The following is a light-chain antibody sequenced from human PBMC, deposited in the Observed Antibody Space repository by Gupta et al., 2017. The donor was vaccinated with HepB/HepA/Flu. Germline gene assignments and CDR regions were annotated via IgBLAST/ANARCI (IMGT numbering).Light chain of an antibody. J-gene: IGLJ2*01. CDR1: NSDVVGYIY. Sequence: QSALTQPASVSGSPGQSITISCTGSNSDVVGYIYVSWYQQHPAQAPKLLIYDVSNRPSGVSNRFSGSKSGNTASLTSSGLQAEDYADYYCRSYSSSIVVFGGGTKLTVL. CDR2: DVS. V-gene: IGLV2-14*03. CDR3: RSYSSSIVV.